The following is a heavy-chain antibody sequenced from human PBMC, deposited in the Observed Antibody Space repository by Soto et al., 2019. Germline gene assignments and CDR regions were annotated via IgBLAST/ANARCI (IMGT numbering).Heavy chain of an antibody. V-gene: IGHV4-59*01. CDR2: ISYSGST. D-gene: IGHD4-17*01. CDR1: GGSISSYY. Sequence: SETLSLTCTVSGGSISSYYWNWIRQPPGKGLEWIGYISYSGSTDYNPSLKSRVTISVDTSKNQFSLKLSSVTAADTAVYFCARNVAINDYYYYYGLDVWGQGTTVTVSS. J-gene: IGHJ6*02. CDR3: ARNVAINDYYYYYGLDV.